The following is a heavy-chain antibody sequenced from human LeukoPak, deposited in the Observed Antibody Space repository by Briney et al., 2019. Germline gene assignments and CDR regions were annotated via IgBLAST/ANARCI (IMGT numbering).Heavy chain of an antibody. D-gene: IGHD6-13*01. V-gene: IGHV3-30-3*01. CDR1: GFTFSSYA. J-gene: IGHJ3*02. CDR3: ARGIRSGSWLGGAFDI. Sequence: GGSLRLSCAASGFTFSSYAMHWVRQAPGKGLEWVAVISYDGSNKYYADSVKGRFTISRDNSKNSLYLQMNSLRAEDTAVYYCARGIRSGSWLGGAFDIWGQGTMVTVSS. CDR2: ISYDGSNK.